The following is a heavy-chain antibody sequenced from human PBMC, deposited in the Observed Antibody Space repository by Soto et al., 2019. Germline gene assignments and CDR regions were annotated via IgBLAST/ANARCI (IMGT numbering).Heavy chain of an antibody. J-gene: IGHJ1*01. V-gene: IGHV1-46*01. CDR3: AREENCSGGTCYSEYFHR. D-gene: IGHD2-15*01. Sequence: ASVKVSCKASGYLFTAYSMHWVRLAPGQGLEWMGVVKPSGGSTQYAQNFQGRVTMTRDTSTTTIYTELSSLRSDDTAIYYCAREENCSGGTCYSEYFHRWGQGTLVTVSS. CDR2: VKPSGGST. CDR1: GYLFTAYS.